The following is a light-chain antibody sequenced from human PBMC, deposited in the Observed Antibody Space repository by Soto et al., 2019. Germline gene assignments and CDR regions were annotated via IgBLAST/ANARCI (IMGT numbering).Light chain of an antibody. J-gene: IGLJ2*01. Sequence: QSALTQPASVSGSPGQSITISCTGTSSDVGGYNYVSWYQQHPGKAPKLLIYGVTNRPSGVSNRFSGSKSGNTASLTISGLQAEDEADYYCCAYVRSNALLFGGGTKLTVL. CDR1: SSDVGGYNY. V-gene: IGLV2-14*01. CDR3: CAYVRSNALL. CDR2: GVT.